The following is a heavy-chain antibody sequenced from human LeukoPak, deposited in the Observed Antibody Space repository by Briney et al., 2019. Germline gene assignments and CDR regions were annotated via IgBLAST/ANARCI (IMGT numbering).Heavy chain of an antibody. D-gene: IGHD3-22*01. J-gene: IGHJ6*02. CDR2: IYYSGST. V-gene: IGHV4-59*01. CDR1: GGSISSYY. Sequence: SETLSLTCTVSGGSISSYYWSWIRQPPGKGLEWIGYIYYSGSTNYNPSLKSRVTISVDTSKNQFSLKLSSVTAADTAVYYCARDHYYDSTSYGMDVWGQGTTVTVSS. CDR3: ARDHYYDSTSYGMDV.